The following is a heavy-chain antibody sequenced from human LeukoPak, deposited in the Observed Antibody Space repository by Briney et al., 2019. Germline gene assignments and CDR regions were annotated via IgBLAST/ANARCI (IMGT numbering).Heavy chain of an antibody. D-gene: IGHD5-24*01. CDR2: IIPVFGTA. Sequence: ASVKVSCKASGGTFSSYTINWVRQAPGQGLEWMGGIIPVFGTANYVQKFQGRVTITADESTSTAYMELSSLRSEDTAVYYCAKTPARDLYPHLHLDYWGQGTLVTVSS. J-gene: IGHJ4*02. CDR3: AKTPARDLYPHLHLDY. CDR1: GGTFSSYT. V-gene: IGHV1-69*13.